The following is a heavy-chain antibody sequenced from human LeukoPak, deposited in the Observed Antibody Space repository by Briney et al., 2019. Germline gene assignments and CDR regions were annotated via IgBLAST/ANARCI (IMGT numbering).Heavy chain of an antibody. Sequence: ASVKVSCKASGYTXIGYYMHGVRQAPGQGLEWMGWINPNGGDTDYAQKFQGRVTMTRDTSSSTVFMDLSSLRSDDTAVYYCARGAHYSFDYWGQGTLVTVSS. D-gene: IGHD2-21*01. J-gene: IGHJ4*02. CDR1: GYTXIGYY. CDR3: ARGAHYSFDY. CDR2: INPNGGDT. V-gene: IGHV1-2*02.